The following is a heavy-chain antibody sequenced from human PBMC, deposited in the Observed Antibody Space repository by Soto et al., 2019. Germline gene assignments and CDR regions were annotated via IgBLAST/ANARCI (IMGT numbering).Heavy chain of an antibody. V-gene: IGHV3-49*03. D-gene: IGHD6-6*01. CDR1: GFTFGDYA. CDR2: IRSKAYGGTT. Sequence: SLRLSCTASGFTFGDYAMSWFRQAPGKGLEWVGFIRSKAYGGTTEYAASVKGRFTISRDDSKSIAYLQMNSLKTEDTAVYYCTREDPYYSSSHYYYYGMDVWGQGTTVTVSS. CDR3: TREDPYYSSSHYYYYGMDV. J-gene: IGHJ6*02.